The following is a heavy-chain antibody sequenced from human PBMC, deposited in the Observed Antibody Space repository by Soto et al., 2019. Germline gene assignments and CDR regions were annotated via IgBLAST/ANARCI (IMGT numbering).Heavy chain of an antibody. J-gene: IGHJ6*02. Sequence: PGGSLRLSCAASGFTFSSYAMSWVRQAPGKGLEWVSAISGSGGSTYYADSVKGRFTISRDKSKNTLYLQMNSLRAEDTAVYDCAKRDYDFWSGLGTDYYYYGMDVWGQGTTVTVSS. CDR3: AKRDYDFWSGLGTDYYYYGMDV. CDR2: ISGSGGST. V-gene: IGHV3-23*01. CDR1: GFTFSSYA. D-gene: IGHD3-3*01.